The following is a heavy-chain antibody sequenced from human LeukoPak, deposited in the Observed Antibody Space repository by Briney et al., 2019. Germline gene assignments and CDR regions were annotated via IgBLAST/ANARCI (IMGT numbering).Heavy chain of an antibody. CDR1: GFTFSSYA. CDR2: ISGSGGST. J-gene: IGHJ4*02. D-gene: IGHD1-26*01. Sequence: GGSLRLSCAASGFTFSSYAMSWVRQAPGKGLEWVSAISGSGGSTYYADSVKGRFTISRDNSKNTPYLQMNSLRAEDTAVYYCANQDGGSYHHFDYWGQGTLVTVSS. V-gene: IGHV3-23*01. CDR3: ANQDGGSYHHFDY.